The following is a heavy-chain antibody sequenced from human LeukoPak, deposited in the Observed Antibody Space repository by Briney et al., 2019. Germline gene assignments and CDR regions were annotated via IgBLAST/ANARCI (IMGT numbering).Heavy chain of an antibody. CDR1: GFTFSSHS. Sequence: AGGSLRLSCAASGFTFSSHSMHWVRPAPGKGLAWGSYISSSSSSIYYADSVKGRFTISRDNAKNSLYLQMSSLRDEDTAVYYCARGYYYDSSGYYYEGDYWGQGTLVTVSS. J-gene: IGHJ4*02. D-gene: IGHD3-22*01. V-gene: IGHV3-48*02. CDR3: ARGYYYDSSGYYYEGDY. CDR2: ISSSSSSI.